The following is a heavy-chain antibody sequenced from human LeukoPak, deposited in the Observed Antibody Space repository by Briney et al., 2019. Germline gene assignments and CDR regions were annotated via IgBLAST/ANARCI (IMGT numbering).Heavy chain of an antibody. CDR3: ARSDITGTPSSDSYYFYYMDV. J-gene: IGHJ6*03. CDR1: GCTFITFA. V-gene: IGHV1-69*13. Sequence: SVKVSFKASGCTFITFAIHWVRQAPGQGLEWMGGIVPFFGTSSSAQKFQGRVTITSDESTSTAYMELSGLRSEDTAVYYCARSDITGTPSSDSYYFYYMDVWGKGTAVTVSS. D-gene: IGHD1-7*01. CDR2: IVPFFGTS.